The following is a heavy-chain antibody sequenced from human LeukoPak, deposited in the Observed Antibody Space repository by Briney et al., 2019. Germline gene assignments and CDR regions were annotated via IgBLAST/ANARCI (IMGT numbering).Heavy chain of an antibody. V-gene: IGHV3-74*01. J-gene: IGHJ4*02. CDR1: GFGFSDYW. CDR2: ISIDGSYT. D-gene: IGHD3-10*01. Sequence: PGGFLRLSCAASGFGFSDYWMHWVRQVPGRGPVWVSHISIDGSYTNYADSVKGRFTISRDNAKNTLYLEMNSLRAEDTAVYYCLFASGSYYTAFHYWGPGTLVTVSS. CDR3: LFASGSYYTAFHY.